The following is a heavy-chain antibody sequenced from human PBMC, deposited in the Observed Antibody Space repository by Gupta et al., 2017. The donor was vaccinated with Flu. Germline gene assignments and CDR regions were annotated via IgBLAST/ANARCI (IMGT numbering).Heavy chain of an antibody. Sequence: EVQLVESGGGLVKPGGSLRLSCAASGFTLRSFSMNWVRQAPGKGLEWVSSISSSSSYIYYADSVKGRFTISRDNAKNSLYLQMNSLRAEDTAVYYCARDGRILAAREFDYWGQGTLVTVSS. D-gene: IGHD6-6*01. J-gene: IGHJ4*02. V-gene: IGHV3-21*01. CDR3: ARDGRILAAREFDY. CDR2: ISSSSSYI. CDR1: GFTLRSFS.